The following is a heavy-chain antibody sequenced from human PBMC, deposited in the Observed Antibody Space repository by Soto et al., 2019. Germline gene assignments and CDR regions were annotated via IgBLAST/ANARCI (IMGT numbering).Heavy chain of an antibody. CDR2: IYYSGST. Sequence: PSETLSLTCTVSGSSISSYYWSWIRQPPGKGLEWIGYIYYSGSTNYNPSLKSRVTISVDTSKNQFSLKLSSVTAADTAVYYCAKNYGNAFDIWGQGTMVTVSS. D-gene: IGHD3-10*01. CDR1: GSSISSYY. J-gene: IGHJ3*02. CDR3: AKNYGNAFDI. V-gene: IGHV4-59*01.